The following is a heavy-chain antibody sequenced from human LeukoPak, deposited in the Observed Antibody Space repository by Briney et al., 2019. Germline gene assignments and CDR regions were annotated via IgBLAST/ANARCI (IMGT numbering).Heavy chain of an antibody. J-gene: IGHJ4*02. CDR2: IYYSGST. CDR3: ARDPDRSYFDY. Sequence: PSETLSLTCSVSGGSISSYYWNWIRQPPGKGLEWIGYIYYSGSTNYNPSLKSRVTMSVDTSKNQFSLKLSSVTAADTAVYYCARDPDRSYFDYWGQGTLVTVSS. D-gene: IGHD3-22*01. CDR1: GGSISSYY. V-gene: IGHV4-59*12.